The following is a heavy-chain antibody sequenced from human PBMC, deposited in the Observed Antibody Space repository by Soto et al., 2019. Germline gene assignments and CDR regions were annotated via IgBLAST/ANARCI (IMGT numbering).Heavy chain of an antibody. CDR2: IYHSGST. Sequence: PSETLSLTCTVSGGSISSGGYYWSWIRQHPGKGLEWIGYIYHSGSTYYNPSLKSRVTISVDTSKNQFSLKLSSVTAADTAVYYCVKGIGKYWALDYWGQGTLVTVSS. D-gene: IGHD2-15*01. CDR1: GGSISSGGYY. CDR3: VKGIGKYWALDY. J-gene: IGHJ4*02. V-gene: IGHV4-31*03.